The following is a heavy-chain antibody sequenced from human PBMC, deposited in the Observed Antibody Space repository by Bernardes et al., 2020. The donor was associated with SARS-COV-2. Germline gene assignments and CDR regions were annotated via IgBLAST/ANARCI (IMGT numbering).Heavy chain of an antibody. V-gene: IGHV1-18*04. Sequence: ASVKVSCKASGYTFTSYGINWVRQAPGQGLEWMGWISAYTGNTNYAQKLQGRVTMTTDTSTSTAYMELRSLRSDDTAVYYCARHIKFGESRGEDPWGQGTLVTVSS. CDR3: ARHIKFGESRGEDP. CDR1: GYTFTSYG. D-gene: IGHD3-10*01. J-gene: IGHJ5*02. CDR2: ISAYTGNT.